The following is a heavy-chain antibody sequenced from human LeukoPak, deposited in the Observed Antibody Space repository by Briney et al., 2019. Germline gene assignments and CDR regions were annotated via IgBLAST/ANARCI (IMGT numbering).Heavy chain of an antibody. CDR3: ARTTGITGTTPLDY. V-gene: IGHV1-18*01. D-gene: IGHD1-7*01. Sequence: GASVKLSCKASGYTFTSYGISWVRKAPGQGLEWMGRISAYNGNTNYAQKFQGRVTMTTEESTSTAYTELRSLGSDDTAVYYCARTTGITGTTPLDYWGQGTLVTVSS. CDR1: GYTFTSYG. J-gene: IGHJ4*02. CDR2: ISAYNGNT.